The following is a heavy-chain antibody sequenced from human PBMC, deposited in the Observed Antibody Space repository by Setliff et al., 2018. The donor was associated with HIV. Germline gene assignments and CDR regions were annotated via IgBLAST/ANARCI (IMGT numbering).Heavy chain of an antibody. CDR3: ARGGPDYYDSSDYSLAYFDY. D-gene: IGHD3-22*01. CDR1: GGSINSGSYY. V-gene: IGHV4-61*09. Sequence: TLSLTCTVSGGSINSGSYYWNWIRQPAGKGLEWIGHIYASGSTNYNPSLKSRVTMSVDTSKNQFSLKLNSLIAADTAVYFCARGGPDYYDSSDYSLAYFDYWGQGTLVTVSS. CDR2: IYASGST. J-gene: IGHJ4*02.